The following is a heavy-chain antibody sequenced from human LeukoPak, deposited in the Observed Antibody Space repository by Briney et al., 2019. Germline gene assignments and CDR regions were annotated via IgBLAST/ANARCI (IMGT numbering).Heavy chain of an antibody. CDR1: GFTLSSYG. V-gene: IGHV3-33*06. D-gene: IGHD1-1*01. CDR2: ILFDGSNK. Sequence: GGSLRLSCAASGFTLSSYGMHWVRQAPGKGLEWVAVILFDGSNKYYGDSVKGRFTISRDNSKNTLYLQMNSLRAEDTAVYYCAKDKGGITYVFDYWGQGTLVTVSS. J-gene: IGHJ4*02. CDR3: AKDKGGITYVFDY.